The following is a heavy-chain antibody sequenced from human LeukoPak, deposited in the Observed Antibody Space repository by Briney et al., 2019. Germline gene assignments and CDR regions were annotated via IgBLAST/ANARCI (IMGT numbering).Heavy chain of an antibody. D-gene: IGHD3-10*01. CDR3: ARSLASYYGSGSYSCYFDL. J-gene: IGHJ2*01. V-gene: IGHV3-66*01. CDR2: IYSCGST. Sequence: PGGSLRLSCAASGFTVSSNYMSWVRQAPGKGLEWVSVIYSCGSTYYADSVKGRFTISRDNSKNTLYLQMNSLRAEDTAVYYCARSLASYYGSGSYSCYFDLWGRGTLVTVSS. CDR1: GFTVSSNY.